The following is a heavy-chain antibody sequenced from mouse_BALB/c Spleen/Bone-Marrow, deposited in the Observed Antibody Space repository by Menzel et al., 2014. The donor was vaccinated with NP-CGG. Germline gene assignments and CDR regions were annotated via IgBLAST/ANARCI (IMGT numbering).Heavy chain of an antibody. D-gene: IGHD3-1*01. CDR2: IYPGNSAT. CDR3: TTLARIKFDY. Sequence: EVQLQQSGTVLARPGAAVKMSCKASGYTFSNYWMHWVKQRPGQGLEWIGTIYPGNSATTYNQKFKGKSTLTAVTSTSTAYMELSRLTNEDSAVYYSTTLARIKFDYWGQGTTLTVSS. J-gene: IGHJ2*01. V-gene: IGHV1-5*01. CDR1: GYTFSNYW.